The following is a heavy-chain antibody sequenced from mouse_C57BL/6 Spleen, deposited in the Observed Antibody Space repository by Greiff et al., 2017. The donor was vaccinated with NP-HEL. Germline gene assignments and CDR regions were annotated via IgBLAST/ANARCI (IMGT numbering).Heavy chain of an antibody. V-gene: IGHV1-5*01. Sequence: EVKLVESGTVLARPGASVKMSCKTSGYTFTSYWMHWVKQRPGQGLEWIGAIYPGNSDTSYNQKFKGKAKLTAVTSASTAYMELSSLTNEDSADYYCTRSHYGSSYNFDYWGQGTTLTVSS. J-gene: IGHJ2*01. CDR2: IYPGNSDT. CDR1: GYTFTSYW. D-gene: IGHD1-1*01. CDR3: TRSHYGSSYNFDY.